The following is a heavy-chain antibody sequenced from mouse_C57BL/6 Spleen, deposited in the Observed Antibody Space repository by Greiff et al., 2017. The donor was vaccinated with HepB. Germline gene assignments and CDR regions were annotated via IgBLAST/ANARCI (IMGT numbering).Heavy chain of an antibody. Sequence: EVKLVESGPGLVKPSQSLSLTCSVTGYSITSGYYWNWIRQFPGNKLEWMGYISYDGSNNYNPSLKNRISITRDTSKNQFFLKLNSVTTEDTATYYCARPYGSSYYAMDYWGQGTSVTVSS. J-gene: IGHJ4*01. CDR2: ISYDGSN. D-gene: IGHD1-1*01. CDR3: ARPYGSSYYAMDY. CDR1: GYSITSGYY. V-gene: IGHV3-6*01.